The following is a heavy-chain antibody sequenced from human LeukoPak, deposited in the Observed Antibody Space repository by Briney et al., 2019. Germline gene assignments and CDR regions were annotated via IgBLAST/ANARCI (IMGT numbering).Heavy chain of an antibody. CDR2: ISGSGGST. V-gene: IGHV3-23*01. Sequence: PGGSLRLSCAASGFTFSSFAMSWVRQAPGKGLEWVSVISGSGGSTDYADSVKGRFTISRDNYKNTLYLQMNSLRAEDTAVYYCASCGGDCPFDYWGQGTLVTVSS. J-gene: IGHJ4*02. D-gene: IGHD2-21*02. CDR1: GFTFSSFA. CDR3: ASCGGDCPFDY.